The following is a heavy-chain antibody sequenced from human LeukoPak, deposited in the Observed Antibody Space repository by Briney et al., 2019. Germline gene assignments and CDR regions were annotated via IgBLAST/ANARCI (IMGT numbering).Heavy chain of an antibody. D-gene: IGHD2-21*02. CDR2: IYTSGST. CDR1: GFSISSGSYY. Sequence: PSQTLSLTCTVSGFSISSGSYYWGWIRQPAGKGLEWIGRIYTSGSTNYNPSLKSRVTISVDTSKNQFSLKLSSVTAADTAVYYCARGPYCGGDCYSHEYFQHWGQGTLVTVSS. V-gene: IGHV4-61*02. CDR3: ARGPYCGGDCYSHEYFQH. J-gene: IGHJ1*01.